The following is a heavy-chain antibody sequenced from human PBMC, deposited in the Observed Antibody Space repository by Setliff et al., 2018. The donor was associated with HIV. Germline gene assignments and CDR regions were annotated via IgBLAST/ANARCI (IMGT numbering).Heavy chain of an antibody. CDR2: VFPDDSDT. J-gene: IGHJ4*02. V-gene: IGHV5-51*01. CDR1: GYSFTTLW. Sequence: GESLKISCQASGYSFTTLWIAWVRQMPGKGLEWIGMVFPDDSDTRYSPSFQGQVSMSADKSINTAYLQWSSLKASDTAVYYCARSMGFKATTRLDFWAPGTLVTVSS. D-gene: IGHD3-10*01. CDR3: ARSMGFKATTRLDF.